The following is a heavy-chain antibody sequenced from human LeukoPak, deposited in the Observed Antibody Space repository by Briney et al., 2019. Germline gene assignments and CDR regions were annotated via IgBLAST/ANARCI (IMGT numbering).Heavy chain of an antibody. V-gene: IGHV4-30-2*01. J-gene: IGHJ4*02. CDR2: IYHSGST. Sequence: SETLSLTCTVSGGSISSGGYYWSWIRQPPGKGLEWIGYIYHSGSTYYNPSLKSRVTISVDRSKNQFSLKLSSVTAADTAVYYCAREVWAADSFFDYWGQGTLVTVSS. CDR3: AREVWAADSFFDY. CDR1: GGSISSGGYY. D-gene: IGHD2-15*01.